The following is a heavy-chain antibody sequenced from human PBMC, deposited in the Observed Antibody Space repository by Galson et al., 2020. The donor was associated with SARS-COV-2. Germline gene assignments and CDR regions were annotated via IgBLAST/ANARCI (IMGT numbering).Heavy chain of an antibody. CDR1: GGSISSSSYY. J-gene: IGHJ4*02. V-gene: IGHV4-39*01. Sequence: SETLSLTCTVSGGSISSSSYYWGWIRQPPGKGLEWIGSIYYSGSTYYNPSLKSRVTISVDTSKNQFSLKLSSVTAADTAVYYCALQTDMITFGGVFRSFDYWGQGTLVTVSS. CDR3: ALQTDMITFGGVFRSFDY. D-gene: IGHD3-16*01. CDR2: IYYSGST.